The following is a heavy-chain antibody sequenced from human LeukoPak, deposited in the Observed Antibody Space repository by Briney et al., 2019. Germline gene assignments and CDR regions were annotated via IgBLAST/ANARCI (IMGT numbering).Heavy chain of an antibody. CDR1: GGTFSSYA. CDR3: ARGRDGYKFDY. Sequence: GASVKVSCKASGGTFSSYAISWVRQAPGQGLEWMGGIIPIFDTTNYAQKFQGRVTITTDESTNTAYMELSSLRSEDTAVYYCARGRDGYKFDYWGQGTLVTVSS. CDR2: IIPIFDTT. D-gene: IGHD5-24*01. V-gene: IGHV1-69*05. J-gene: IGHJ4*02.